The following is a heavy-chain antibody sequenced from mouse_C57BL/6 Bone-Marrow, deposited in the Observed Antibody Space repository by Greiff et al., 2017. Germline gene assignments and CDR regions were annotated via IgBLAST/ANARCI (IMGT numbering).Heavy chain of an antibody. D-gene: IGHD2-2*01. Sequence: EVQLQQSGPVLVKPGASVKMSCKASGYTFTDYYMNWVKQSNGKSLEWIGVINPYNGGPSYNQKFKGKATVTVDKSSSTAYMELKSLTSEASEVYDSERHGNDEGYYFDYWGRGTTLTVSS. CDR1: GYTFTDYY. V-gene: IGHV1-19*01. CDR3: ERHGNDEGYYFDY. CDR2: INPYNGGP. J-gene: IGHJ2*01.